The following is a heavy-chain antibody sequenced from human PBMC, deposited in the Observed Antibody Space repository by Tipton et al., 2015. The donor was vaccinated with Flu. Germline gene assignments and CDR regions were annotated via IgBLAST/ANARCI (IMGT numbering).Heavy chain of an antibody. CDR2: IYSSGST. Sequence: GLVKPSETLFLTCTVSGGSINSYYWSWIRQPAGKGLEWIGRIYSSGSTNYNLSLKSRVSMSIDTSKNQFSLRLKSVTAADTAVYYCARRDYSNYVSEPKNWFDPWGQGTLVTVSS. D-gene: IGHD4-11*01. CDR1: GGSINSYY. V-gene: IGHV4-4*07. CDR3: ARRDYSNYVSEPKNWFDP. J-gene: IGHJ5*02.